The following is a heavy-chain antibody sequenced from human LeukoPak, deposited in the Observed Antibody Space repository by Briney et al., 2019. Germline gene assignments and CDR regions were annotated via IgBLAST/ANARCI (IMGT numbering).Heavy chain of an antibody. D-gene: IGHD3-10*02. V-gene: IGHV3-48*03. J-gene: IGHJ6*04. CDR2: ISSSGSTI. Sequence: GGSLRLSCAASGFTFSIYEMNWVRQAPGKGLEWVSYISSSGSTIYYADSVKGRFTISRDNAKNSLYLQINSLRAEDTAVYYCAELGITMIGGVWGKGTTVTISS. CDR1: GFTFSIYE. CDR3: AELGITMIGGV.